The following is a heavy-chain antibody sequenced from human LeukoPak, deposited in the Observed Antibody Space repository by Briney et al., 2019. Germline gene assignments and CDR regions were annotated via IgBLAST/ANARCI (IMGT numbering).Heavy chain of an antibody. CDR3: AKSLVRTGPRTYYFDY. Sequence: GGSLRLSCAASGFTFSSYAMSWVRQAPGKGLEWVSAISGSGGSTYYADSVKGRFTISRDNSKNTLYLQMNSLRAEDTAVYYCAKSLVRTGPRTYYFDYWGQGTLVTVSS. V-gene: IGHV3-23*01. CDR2: ISGSGGST. J-gene: IGHJ4*02. D-gene: IGHD6-6*01. CDR1: GFTFSSYA.